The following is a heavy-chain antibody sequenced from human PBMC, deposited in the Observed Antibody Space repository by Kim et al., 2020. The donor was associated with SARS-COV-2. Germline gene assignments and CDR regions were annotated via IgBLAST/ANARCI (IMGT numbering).Heavy chain of an antibody. D-gene: IGHD1-26*01. Sequence: GGSLRLSCAASGFTFSSYWMSWVRQAPGKGLEWVANIKQDGSEKYYVDSVKGRFTISRDNAKNSLYLQMNSLRAEDTAVYYCARDSIDPGSPPDGLSGYDHYGMDVWGQGTTVTVSS. CDR3: ARDSIDPGSPPDGLSGYDHYGMDV. J-gene: IGHJ6*02. CDR2: IKQDGSEK. V-gene: IGHV3-7*01. CDR1: GFTFSSYW.